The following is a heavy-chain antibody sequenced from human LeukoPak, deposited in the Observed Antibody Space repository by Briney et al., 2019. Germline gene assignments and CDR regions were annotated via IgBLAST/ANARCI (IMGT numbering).Heavy chain of an antibody. V-gene: IGHV3-7*01. CDR3: ARDGVPGGRDV. J-gene: IGHJ6*02. CDR2: VNREGSDK. CDR1: GFAFSCHW. Sequence: AGSLRLSCAASGFAFSCHWMYWVGQAPGKGLEWVANVNREGSDKNYVDSVKGRFTISRDNAKNSLYLQMNSLRVEDTAVYYCARDGVPGGRDVWGQGTTVTVS. D-gene: IGHD3-16*01.